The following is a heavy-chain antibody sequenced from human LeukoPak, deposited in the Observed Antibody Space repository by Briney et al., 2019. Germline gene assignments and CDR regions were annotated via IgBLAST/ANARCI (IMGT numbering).Heavy chain of an antibody. J-gene: IGHJ4*02. CDR2: ISSDGSNK. V-gene: IGHV3-30*18. Sequence: GGSLRLSCGAPGFTFSSYGMDWVRQAPGKGLEWVAVISSDGSNKYYADSVKGRFTISRDNSKNMLYLQMNSLRAEDTALYYCAKDKFGGGIKTGTFDYWGQGTLVTVSS. D-gene: IGHD3-16*01. CDR1: GFTFSSYG. CDR3: AKDKFGGGIKTGTFDY.